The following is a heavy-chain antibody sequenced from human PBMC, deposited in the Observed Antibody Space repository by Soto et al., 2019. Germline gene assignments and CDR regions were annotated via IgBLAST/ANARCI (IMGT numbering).Heavy chain of an antibody. D-gene: IGHD2-2*01. CDR1: GYIFSSHC. CDR2: INPGGGRT. CDR3: ARDVSGPGATYVMDV. Sequence: ASVKVSCKAPGYIFSSHCIYWVRQAPGQGLQWMGIINPGGGRTAYAQKFQGRVTLTRDMSTSTVYMELTRLTYDDTAVYYCARDVSGPGATYVMDVWGQGTTVTVSS. J-gene: IGHJ6*02. V-gene: IGHV1-46*01.